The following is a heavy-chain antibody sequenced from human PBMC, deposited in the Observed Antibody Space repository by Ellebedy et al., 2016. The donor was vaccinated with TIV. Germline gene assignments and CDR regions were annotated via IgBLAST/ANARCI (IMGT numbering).Heavy chain of an antibody. Sequence: PGGSLRLSCKGSGYNFTTHWIGWARQMPGKGLEWMGIIYPDDSDTRYNPSSQGQVTMSVDKSISTAYLQWSSLKASDSAMYYCARQTTYTGTSNYYYDFDSWGQGTLVTVSS. J-gene: IGHJ4*02. CDR1: GYNFTTHW. CDR3: ARQTTYTGTSNYYYDFDS. V-gene: IGHV5-51*01. CDR2: IYPDDSDT. D-gene: IGHD3-10*01.